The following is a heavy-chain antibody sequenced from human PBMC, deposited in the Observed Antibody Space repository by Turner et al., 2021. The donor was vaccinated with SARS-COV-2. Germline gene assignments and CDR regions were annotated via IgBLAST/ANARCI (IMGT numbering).Heavy chain of an antibody. V-gene: IGHV4-39*01. D-gene: IGHD1-26*01. CDR2: IYYSGST. Sequence: QLQLQESGPGLVKTSETLSLTCTVSGGSISSSSYYWGWIRQPPGKGLEWIGSIYYSGSTYYNPSLKSGVTISVDTSKNQFSLKLSSVTAADTAVYYCAGEVVVLTTTHYGMDVWGQGTTVTVSS. CDR3: AGEVVVLTTTHYGMDV. J-gene: IGHJ6*02. CDR1: GGSISSSSYY.